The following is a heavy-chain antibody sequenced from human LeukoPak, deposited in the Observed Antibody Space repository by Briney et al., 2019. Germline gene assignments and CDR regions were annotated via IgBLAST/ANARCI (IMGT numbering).Heavy chain of an antibody. CDR3: ARGTDDYGDYGRIDY. CDR2: INHSGST. CDR1: GGSFSGYY. Sequence: SETLSLTCAVYGGSFSGYYWRWIRQPPGKGLEWIGEINHSGSTNYNPSLKSRVTISVDTSKNQFSLKLSSVTAADTAVYYCARGTDDYGDYGRIDYWGQGTLVTVSS. D-gene: IGHD4-17*01. V-gene: IGHV4-34*01. J-gene: IGHJ4*02.